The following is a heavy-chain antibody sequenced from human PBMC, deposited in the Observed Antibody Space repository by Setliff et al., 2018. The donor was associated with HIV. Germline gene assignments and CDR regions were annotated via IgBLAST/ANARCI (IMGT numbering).Heavy chain of an antibody. J-gene: IGHJ4*02. V-gene: IGHV4-34*01. Sequence: PSETLSLTCAVSGRTFSLHYYTWIRQSPLRGLEWIGEINHSGGTRYNPSLESRVTMSLDSSRKQFSLRLISVTAADTAVYYCVRGEYYDVSAIYHDDRWGQGTLVTVSS. CDR3: VRGEYYDVSAIYHDDR. CDR2: INHSGGT. CDR1: GRTFSLHY. D-gene: IGHD3-16*01.